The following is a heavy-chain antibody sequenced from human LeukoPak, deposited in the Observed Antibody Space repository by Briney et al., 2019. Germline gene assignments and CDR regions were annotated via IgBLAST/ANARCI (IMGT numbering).Heavy chain of an antibody. D-gene: IGHD2-21*02. Sequence: SETLSLTCTVSGGSITSNYWSWIRQPPGKGLEWIGYTYYSGNTNYNPSLKSRVTLSLDTSKNQFSLKLTSVTAADTAVYFCATGGDRRKVGYWGQGTLVTVSS. V-gene: IGHV4-59*08. J-gene: IGHJ4*02. CDR3: ATGGDRRKVGY. CDR1: GGSITSNY. CDR2: TYYSGNT.